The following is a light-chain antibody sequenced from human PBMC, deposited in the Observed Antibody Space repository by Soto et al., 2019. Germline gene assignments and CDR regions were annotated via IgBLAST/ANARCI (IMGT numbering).Light chain of an antibody. CDR1: QSVSSNY. Sequence: IVMTQSPATLSVSPGERATLSCRASQSVSSNYLAWYQQKPGQAPRLLIYGASSRATGIPDKFSGSGSGTDFTLTIRRLEPEDLAVYYCQLYGSSQRTFGQGTKVDIK. CDR3: QLYGSSQRT. J-gene: IGKJ1*01. CDR2: GAS. V-gene: IGKV3-20*01.